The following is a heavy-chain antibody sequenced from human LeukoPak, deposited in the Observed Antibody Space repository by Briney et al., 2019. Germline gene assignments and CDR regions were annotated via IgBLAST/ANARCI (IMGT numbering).Heavy chain of an antibody. V-gene: IGHV3-20*04. Sequence: GGSLRLSCAASGFTFGNYGMSWVRQAPGKGLEWVSGINWNGGSTGYADSVKGRFTISRDNAKSTLYLQMNSLRVEDTAVYYCARDWWFDPWGQGTLVSVSS. J-gene: IGHJ5*02. CDR3: ARDWWFDP. CDR1: GFTFGNYG. CDR2: INWNGGST.